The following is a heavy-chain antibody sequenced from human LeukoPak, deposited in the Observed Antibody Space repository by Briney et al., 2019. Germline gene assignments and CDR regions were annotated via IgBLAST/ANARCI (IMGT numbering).Heavy chain of an antibody. J-gene: IGHJ4*02. CDR2: VNPNNGDT. V-gene: IGHV1-2*06. CDR1: GYIFTGYY. Sequence: ASVTVSCKASGYIFTGYYIHWVRQAPGQGLEYMGHVNPNNGDTSFQQKFQGRVAMTRDTSTSTAYMELSSLRSEDTAVYYCARGSDFWSGYYMFWGQGTLVTVSS. CDR3: ARGSDFWSGYYMF. D-gene: IGHD3-3*01.